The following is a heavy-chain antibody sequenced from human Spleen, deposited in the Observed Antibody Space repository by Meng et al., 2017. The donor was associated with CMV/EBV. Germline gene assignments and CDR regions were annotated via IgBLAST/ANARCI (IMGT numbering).Heavy chain of an antibody. Sequence: SGYTFTDYYMHWVRQAPGQGLEWMGWINPNSGGTNYAQKFQGRVTMTRDTSISTAYMELSRLRSDDTAVYYCSLGVVVPTAQDAFDIWGQGTMVTVSS. CDR3: SLGVVVPTAQDAFDI. D-gene: IGHD2-2*01. CDR1: GYTFTDYY. J-gene: IGHJ3*02. V-gene: IGHV1-2*02. CDR2: INPNSGGT.